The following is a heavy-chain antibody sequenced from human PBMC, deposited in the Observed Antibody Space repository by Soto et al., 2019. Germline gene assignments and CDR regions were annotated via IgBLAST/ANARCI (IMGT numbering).Heavy chain of an antibody. CDR2: INPNSGGT. CDR1: GYTFTGYY. Sequence: GASVKVSCKASGYTFTGYYMHWVRQAPGQGLEWMGWINPNSGGTNYAQKFQGWVTMTRDTSISTAYMELSRLRSDDTAVYYCARDGATAADAFDIWGQGTMVTVSS. CDR3: ARDGATAADAFDI. J-gene: IGHJ3*02. D-gene: IGHD6-13*01. V-gene: IGHV1-2*04.